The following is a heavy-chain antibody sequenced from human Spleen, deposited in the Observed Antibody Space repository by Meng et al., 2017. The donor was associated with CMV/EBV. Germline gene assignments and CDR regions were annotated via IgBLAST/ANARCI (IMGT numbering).Heavy chain of an antibody. Sequence: GGSLSLSCAASGFTFSSYTTHWVRQAPGKGLEWVTFIRSDGRNKYYADSVKGRFTISRDNSKNTLYLQMNSLRAEDTAVYYCAKDGSYSGYDFFHYWGQGTLVTVSS. J-gene: IGHJ4*02. CDR3: AKDGSYSGYDFFHY. CDR1: GFTFSSYT. D-gene: IGHD5-12*01. CDR2: IRSDGRNK. V-gene: IGHV3-30*02.